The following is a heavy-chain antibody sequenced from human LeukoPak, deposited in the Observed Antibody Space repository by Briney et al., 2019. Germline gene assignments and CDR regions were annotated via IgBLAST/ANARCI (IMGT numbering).Heavy chain of an antibody. CDR2: INPNSGGT. CDR1: GYTFTGYS. CDR3: ARDRHYEFWSGYSISDAFDY. V-gene: IGHV1-2*05. J-gene: IGHJ4*02. Sequence: ASVKVSCKASGYTFTGYSMHWVRQAPGQGLEWMGRINPNSGGTNYTQKFQGRVTMTRDTYISTAYMELSRLRSDDTGVYYCARDRHYEFWSGYSISDAFDYWGQGTLVTVSS. D-gene: IGHD3-3*01.